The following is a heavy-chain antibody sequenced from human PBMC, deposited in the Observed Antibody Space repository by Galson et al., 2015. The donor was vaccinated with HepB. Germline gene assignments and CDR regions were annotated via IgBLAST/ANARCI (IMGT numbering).Heavy chain of an antibody. D-gene: IGHD6-19*01. CDR2: ISGSGGST. CDR3: AKDTTGYSSGWYGIVGYFDY. V-gene: IGHV3-23*01. J-gene: IGHJ4*02. Sequence: SLRLSCAASGFTFSSYAMSWVRQAPGKGLEWVSAISGSGGSTYYADSVKGRFTISRDNSKNTLYLQMNSLRAEDTAVYYCAKDTTGYSSGWYGIVGYFDYWGQGTLVTVSS. CDR1: GFTFSSYA.